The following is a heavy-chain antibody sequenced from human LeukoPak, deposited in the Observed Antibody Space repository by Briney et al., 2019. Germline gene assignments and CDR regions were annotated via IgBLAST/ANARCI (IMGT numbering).Heavy chain of an antibody. V-gene: IGHV3-11*01. CDR3: ARARPYDSSGYYYRQPYYFDY. D-gene: IGHD3-22*01. Sequence: GGSLRLSCAASGFTFSDYYMSWIRQAPGKGLQWVSYISFSGNTIYYADPVKGRFTISRDNAKNSLYLQMNSLRDEDTAVYYCARARPYDSSGYYYRQPYYFDYWGQGTLVTVSS. J-gene: IGHJ4*02. CDR2: ISFSGNTI. CDR1: GFTFSDYY.